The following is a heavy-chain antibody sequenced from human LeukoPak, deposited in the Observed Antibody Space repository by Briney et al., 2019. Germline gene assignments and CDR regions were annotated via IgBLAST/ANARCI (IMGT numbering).Heavy chain of an antibody. CDR2: IYPGDSDT. Sequence: KRGESLKISCKGSGYSFTSYWIGWVRQMPGKGLEWMGIIYPGDSDTRYSPSFQGQVTISADKSISTAYLQWSSLKASDTAMYYCARQDQGRGYSYGYGEYFQHWGQGTLVTVSS. CDR3: ARQDQGRGYSYGYGEYFQH. D-gene: IGHD5-18*01. J-gene: IGHJ1*01. V-gene: IGHV5-51*01. CDR1: GYSFTSYW.